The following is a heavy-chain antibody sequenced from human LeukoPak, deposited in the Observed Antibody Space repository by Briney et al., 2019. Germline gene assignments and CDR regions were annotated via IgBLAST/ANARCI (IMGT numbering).Heavy chain of an antibody. CDR2: IIPIFGTA. D-gene: IGHD4-23*01. Sequence: SVKVSCKASGGTFSSYAISWVRQAPGQGLEWMGRIIPIFGTANYAQKFQGRVTITTDESTSTAYMELSSLRSEDTAVYYCARGQEPYGGNSGDFDYWGQGTLVTVSS. CDR1: GGTFSSYA. V-gene: IGHV1-69*05. J-gene: IGHJ4*02. CDR3: ARGQEPYGGNSGDFDY.